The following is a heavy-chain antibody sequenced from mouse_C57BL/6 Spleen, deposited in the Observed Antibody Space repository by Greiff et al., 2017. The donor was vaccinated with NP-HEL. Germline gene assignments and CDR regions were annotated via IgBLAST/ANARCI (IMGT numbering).Heavy chain of an antibody. CDR2: ISYDGSN. CDR3: ARERWLLPFDY. D-gene: IGHD2-3*01. V-gene: IGHV3-6*01. Sequence: EVKLMESGPGLVKPSQSLSLTCSVTGYSITSGYYWNWIRQFPGNKLEWMGYISYDGSNNYNPSLKNRISITRDTSKNQFFLKLNSVTTEDTATYYCARERWLLPFDYWGQGTTLTVSS. CDR1: GYSITSGYY. J-gene: IGHJ2*01.